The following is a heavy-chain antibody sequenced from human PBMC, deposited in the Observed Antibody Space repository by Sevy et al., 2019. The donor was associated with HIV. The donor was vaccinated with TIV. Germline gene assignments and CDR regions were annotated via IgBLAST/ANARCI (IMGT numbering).Heavy chain of an antibody. CDR2: IYFTGST. Sequence: SETLSLTCTVSGGSTSLYYWSWIRQPPGKGLEWIGYIYFTGSTDYNPSLKSRVTISLDTPKNQFSLKLSSVTAADTAVYYCARAPLISLDILGAISVLDSWGQGTPVTVSS. V-gene: IGHV4-59*13. CDR3: ARAPLISLDILGAISVLDS. J-gene: IGHJ4*02. D-gene: IGHD1-26*01. CDR1: GGSTSLYY.